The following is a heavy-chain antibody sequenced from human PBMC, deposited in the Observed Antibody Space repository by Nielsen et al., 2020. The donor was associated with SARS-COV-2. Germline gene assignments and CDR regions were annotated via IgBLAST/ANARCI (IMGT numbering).Heavy chain of an antibody. Sequence: GESLNTSCAASPFTLSSSGMHWVRQAPGKGLEWVAVISYDGSNKYYADSVKGRFTISRDNSKNTLYLQMNSLRAEDTAVYYCAKGLRGYSYGFLNWGQGTMVTVSS. CDR1: PFTLSSSG. CDR3: AKGLRGYSYGFLN. V-gene: IGHV3-30*18. D-gene: IGHD5-18*01. CDR2: ISYDGSNK. J-gene: IGHJ3*01.